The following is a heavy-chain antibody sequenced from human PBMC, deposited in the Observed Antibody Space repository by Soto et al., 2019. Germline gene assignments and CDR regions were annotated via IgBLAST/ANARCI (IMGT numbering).Heavy chain of an antibody. V-gene: IGHV2-5*01. J-gene: IGHJ4*02. D-gene: IGHD6-19*01. Sequence: TLVNPTQTLTLTCSFSGFSLTTDGVGVGWVRQPPGQALEWLAIIYWNDDKHHSPSLKSRLTITKDTSKNQVVLTMTNMDPVDTAKYYCAHSSLDSSGWYLTSFDYWGQGTLVTVS. CDR2: IYWNDDK. CDR1: GFSLTTDGVG. CDR3: AHSSLDSSGWYLTSFDY.